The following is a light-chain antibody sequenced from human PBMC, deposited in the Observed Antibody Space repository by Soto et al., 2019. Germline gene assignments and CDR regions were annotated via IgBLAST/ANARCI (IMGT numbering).Light chain of an antibody. CDR2: DAS. CDR1: QGISSN. CDR3: QQRSNWPRT. V-gene: IGKV3-11*01. J-gene: IGKJ1*01. Sequence: EVLMTQSPATLCMSPGERATLSCRASQGISSNLAWYQQKHGQAPRLLIYDASNRATGIPARFSGSGSGTDFNLTISSLEPEDFAVYYCQQRSNWPRTFGQGTKVDIK.